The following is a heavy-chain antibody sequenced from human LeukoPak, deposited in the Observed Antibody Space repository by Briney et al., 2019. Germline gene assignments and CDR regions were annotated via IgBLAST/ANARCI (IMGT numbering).Heavy chain of an antibody. J-gene: IGHJ6*03. Sequence: ASVRVSCKASGYTFTGYYMHWVRQAPGQGVEWMGWINPKSGGTNYAQKFQGMVTMTRDTSIGTAYMELSRLRSDDTAVYYCARGGLRLKPGDYYMDVWGKGTTVTVSS. CDR2: INPKSGGT. V-gene: IGHV1-2*02. CDR1: GYTFTGYY. D-gene: IGHD5-12*01. CDR3: ARGGLRLKPGDYYMDV.